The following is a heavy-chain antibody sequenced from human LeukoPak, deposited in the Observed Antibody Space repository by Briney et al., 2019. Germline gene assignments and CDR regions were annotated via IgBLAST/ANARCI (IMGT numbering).Heavy chain of an antibody. J-gene: IGHJ3*02. V-gene: IGHV3-23*01. Sequence: GGSLRLSCAASGFTFSSYSMNWVRQAPGKGLEWVSGIGYTGDSTFYADSVKGRFTVSRDSSKNTLFLHMNSLRAEDTALYYCAKSPTVDAAFDIWGQGTMVTVSS. CDR2: IGYTGDST. CDR3: AKSPTVDAAFDI. D-gene: IGHD4-23*01. CDR1: GFTFSSYS.